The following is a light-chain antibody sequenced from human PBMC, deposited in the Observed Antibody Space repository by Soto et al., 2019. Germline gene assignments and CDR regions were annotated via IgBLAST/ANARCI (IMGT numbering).Light chain of an antibody. J-gene: IGKJ1*01. V-gene: IGKV3-20*01. CDR1: QSVSNNY. Sequence: EIVLTQSPGTLSLSPGERATLSCRASQSVSNNYLAWYQQKPGQAPRLLIYGASNRATGIPDRFSGGGSGTDFTLTISRLEPEDFAVYFCQQYGTSPWTFGQGTKVDIK. CDR2: GAS. CDR3: QQYGTSPWT.